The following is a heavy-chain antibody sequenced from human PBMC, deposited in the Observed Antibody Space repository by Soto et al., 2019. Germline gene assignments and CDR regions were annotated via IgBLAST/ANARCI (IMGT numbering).Heavy chain of an antibody. J-gene: IGHJ4*02. Sequence: PGRSLRLSCAASGFTFSSYAMSWVRQAPGKGLEWVSAISGSGGSTYYADSVKGRFTISRDNSKNTLYLQMNSLRAEDTAVNYCAKWEWDPRGILHYFVYLGQGTLVTVFS. CDR3: AKWEWDPRGILHYFVY. V-gene: IGHV3-23*01. CDR2: ISGSGGST. D-gene: IGHD1-26*01. CDR1: GFTFSSYA.